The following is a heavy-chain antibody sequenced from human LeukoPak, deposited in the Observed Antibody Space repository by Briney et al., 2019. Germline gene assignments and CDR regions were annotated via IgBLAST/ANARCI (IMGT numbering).Heavy chain of an antibody. CDR1: DGSIISGSYY. Sequence: PSQTLSLTCTVSDGSIISGSYYWRWIRQPAGKGLEWIGRIYATGSTNYNPSLKSRVTISVDTSKNKLSLKLSSVTAADTAVYYCARSHYYDRYFDYWGQGTLVTVSS. D-gene: IGHD3-22*01. J-gene: IGHJ4*02. V-gene: IGHV4-61*02. CDR3: ARSHYYDRYFDY. CDR2: IYATGST.